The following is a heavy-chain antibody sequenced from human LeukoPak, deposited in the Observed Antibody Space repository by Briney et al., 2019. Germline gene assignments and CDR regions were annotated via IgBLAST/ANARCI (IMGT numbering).Heavy chain of an antibody. V-gene: IGHV1-2*04. CDR1: GYTFTGYY. Sequence: ASVKVSCKASGYTFTGYYMHWVRQAPGQGLEWMGWINPNSGGTNYAQKFQGWVTMTRDTSISTAYMELSRLRSDDTAVYYCARGYISGPPDAFDIWGQGTMVTVSS. CDR3: ARGYISGPPDAFDI. D-gene: IGHD5-12*01. CDR2: INPNSGGT. J-gene: IGHJ3*02.